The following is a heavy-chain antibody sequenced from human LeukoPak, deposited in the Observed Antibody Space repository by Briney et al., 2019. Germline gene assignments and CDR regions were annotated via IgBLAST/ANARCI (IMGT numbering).Heavy chain of an antibody. CDR1: GXTFSSYS. CDR2: IRSSTSII. V-gene: IGHV3-48*02. Sequence: GGSLRLSCAASGXTFSSYSMNWVRQAPGKGLQWVSYIRSSTSIIYYADSVKGRFTISRENAKNSLYLQMNSLRDEDTAVYYCARAGGKGGNSDYWGQGTLVTVSS. D-gene: IGHD2-15*01. J-gene: IGHJ4*02. CDR3: ARAGGKGGNSDY.